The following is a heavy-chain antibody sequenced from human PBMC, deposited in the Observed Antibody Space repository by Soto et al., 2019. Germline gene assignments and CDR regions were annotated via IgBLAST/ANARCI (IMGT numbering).Heavy chain of an antibody. CDR3: ARQVRHQLVPSYYFDY. Sequence: QVQLQESGPGLVKPSETLSLTCTVSGGSISSYYWSWIRQPPGKGLEWIGYIYYSGSTNYNPSLKSRVTISVDTSKNQFSLKLSSVTAADTAVYYCARQVRHQLVPSYYFDYWGQGTLVTVSS. CDR2: IYYSGST. V-gene: IGHV4-59*08. CDR1: GGSISSYY. J-gene: IGHJ4*02. D-gene: IGHD6-13*01.